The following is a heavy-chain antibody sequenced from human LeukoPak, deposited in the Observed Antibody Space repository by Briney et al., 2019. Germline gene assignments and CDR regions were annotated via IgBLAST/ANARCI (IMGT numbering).Heavy chain of an antibody. D-gene: IGHD6-19*01. Sequence: SETLSLTCTVSGASVSSYYWSWIRQSPGKGLEWIGYISYSGSTNYNPSLKSRVTISVDTSKNQFSLKLISVTAADTAVYHCAKGSYSSVWYGYTFDIWGQGTMVTVSS. CDR1: GASVSSYY. V-gene: IGHV4-59*02. CDR3: AKGSYSSVWYGYTFDI. CDR2: ISYSGST. J-gene: IGHJ3*02.